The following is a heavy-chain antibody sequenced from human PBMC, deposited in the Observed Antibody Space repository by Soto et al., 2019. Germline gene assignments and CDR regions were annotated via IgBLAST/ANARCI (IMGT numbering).Heavy chain of an antibody. J-gene: IGHJ5*02. Sequence: GGSLRLSCAASGFTFSSYAMHWVRQAPGKGLEWVAVISYDGSNKYYADSVKGRFTISRDNSKNTLYLQMNSLRAEDTAVYYCARDLVGYCSSTSCYFLDPWGQGTLVTVSS. CDR3: ARDLVGYCSSTSCYFLDP. CDR1: GFTFSSYA. D-gene: IGHD2-2*01. V-gene: IGHV3-30-3*01. CDR2: ISYDGSNK.